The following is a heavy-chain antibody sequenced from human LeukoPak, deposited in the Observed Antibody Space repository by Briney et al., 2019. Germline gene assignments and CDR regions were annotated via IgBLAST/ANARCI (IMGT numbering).Heavy chain of an antibody. CDR1: GGSITSYH. D-gene: IGHD1-26*01. Sequence: SETLSLTCTVSGGSITSYHWSWIRQTPEKALEWIGFIYYNGSTNYNPSLKSRVTISVDTSKNQFSLKLSSVTAADTAVYYCARGPWVGATFDYWGQGTLVTVSS. CDR3: ARGPWVGATFDY. V-gene: IGHV4-59*01. CDR2: IYYNGST. J-gene: IGHJ4*02.